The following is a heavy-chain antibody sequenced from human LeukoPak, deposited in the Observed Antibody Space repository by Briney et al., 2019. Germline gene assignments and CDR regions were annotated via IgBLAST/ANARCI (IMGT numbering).Heavy chain of an antibody. J-gene: IGHJ3*02. CDR2: ISSSGSTI. V-gene: IGHV3-11*01. CDR1: GFTFSDYY. D-gene: IGHD6-19*01. Sequence: GGSLRLSCAASGFTFSDYYMSWIRQAPGKGLEWVSYISSSGSTIYYADSVKGRFTISRDNAKNSLYLQMNSLRAEDTAVYYCAREVVSSGWRISDAFDIWGQGTMVTVSS. CDR3: AREVVSSGWRISDAFDI.